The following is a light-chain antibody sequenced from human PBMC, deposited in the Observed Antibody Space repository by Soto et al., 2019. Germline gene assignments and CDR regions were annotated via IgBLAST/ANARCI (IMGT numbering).Light chain of an antibody. J-gene: IGLJ1*01. CDR3: SSYAGSSTYV. CDR2: EVS. Sequence: QSVVTQPASVSGSPGQSITISCTGTSSDVGSYNLVSWYQQHPGKAPKLMIYEVSKRPSGVSNRFSGSKSGNTASLTISGLQAEDEADYYCSSYAGSSTYVFGTGTKVTVL. CDR1: SSDVGSYNL. V-gene: IGLV2-23*02.